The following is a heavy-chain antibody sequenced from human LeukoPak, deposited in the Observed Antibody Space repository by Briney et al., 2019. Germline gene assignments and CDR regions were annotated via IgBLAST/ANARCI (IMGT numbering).Heavy chain of an antibody. Sequence: PGGSLRLSCAASGFTFSSYAMHWVRQAPGKGLEWVAVISYDGSNKYYADSVKGRFTISRDNSKNTLYLQMNSLRAEDTAVYYCARVPTSILTGYPTDYWGQGTLVTVSS. V-gene: IGHV3-30-3*01. D-gene: IGHD3-9*01. J-gene: IGHJ4*02. CDR3: ARVPTSILTGYPTDY. CDR1: GFTFSSYA. CDR2: ISYDGSNK.